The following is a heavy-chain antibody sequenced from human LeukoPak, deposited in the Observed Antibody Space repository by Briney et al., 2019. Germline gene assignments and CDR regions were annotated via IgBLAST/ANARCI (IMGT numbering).Heavy chain of an antibody. CDR2: ISGSGGST. V-gene: IGHV3-23*01. J-gene: IGHJ4*02. Sequence: PGGSLRLSCAASGFTFSSYAMSWVRRAPGKGLEWVSTISGSGGSTYYADSVKGRFTISRDNSKNTLYLQMNSLRAEDTAVYYCAKDPYYYDSSGYFRYWGQGTLVTVSS. CDR1: GFTFSSYA. D-gene: IGHD3-22*01. CDR3: AKDPYYYDSSGYFRY.